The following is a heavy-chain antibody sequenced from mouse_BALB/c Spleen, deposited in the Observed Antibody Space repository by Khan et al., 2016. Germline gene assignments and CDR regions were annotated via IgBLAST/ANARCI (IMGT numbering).Heavy chain of an antibody. Sequence: EVKLEESGGGLVQPGGSMKFSCEASGFTFSNSWMSWVRQSPQKGLEWVAEIRLRSDNYTTHYAESVKGCFTISRDDSKSRLFLQMNSVRAEDTGINYCTGGSPWCFDVWGAGSTVPVSS. D-gene: IGHD4-1*01. CDR1: GFTFSNSW. CDR3: TGGSPWCFDV. CDR2: IRLRSDNYTT. V-gene: IGHV6-3*01. J-gene: IGHJ1*01.